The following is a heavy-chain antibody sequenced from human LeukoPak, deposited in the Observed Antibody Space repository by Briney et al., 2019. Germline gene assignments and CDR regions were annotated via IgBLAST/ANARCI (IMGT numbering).Heavy chain of an antibody. CDR3: ATYDSWSGYNIAY. V-gene: IGHV3-21*04. CDR1: GFTFSSYS. Sequence: AGGSLRLSCAASGFTFSSYSMNWVRQAPGKGLEWVSSISSSSSYIYYADSVKGRFTITRDNAENSLYLQMNSLKVEDTAIYYCATYDSWSGYNIAYWGQGTLVTVSS. D-gene: IGHD3-3*01. CDR2: ISSSSSYI. J-gene: IGHJ4*02.